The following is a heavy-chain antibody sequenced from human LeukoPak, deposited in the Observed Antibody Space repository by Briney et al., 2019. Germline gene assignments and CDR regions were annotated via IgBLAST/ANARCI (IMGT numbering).Heavy chain of an antibody. CDR2: ITADSGTT. V-gene: IGHV3-48*02. CDR1: GFTFSTKS. CDR3: ASRDYFDY. J-gene: IGHJ4*02. Sequence: GGSLRLSCAVSGFTFSTKSMNWVRQAPGKGLEWVSYITADSGTTYYADSVKGRFTISRDNAKNSLYLQMNSLRDEDTAVYYCASRDYFDYWGQGTLVTVSS.